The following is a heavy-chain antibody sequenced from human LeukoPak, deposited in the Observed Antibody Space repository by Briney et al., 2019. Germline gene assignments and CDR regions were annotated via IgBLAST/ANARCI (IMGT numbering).Heavy chain of an antibody. D-gene: IGHD3-10*01. J-gene: IGHJ5*02. CDR1: GGSISSSNFY. Sequence: SETLSLTCTVSGGSISSSNFYWGWIRQPPGKGLEWIGSLYYSGSTYYNPSLKSRVTISVDTSKDQFSLRLSSVTAADTAVYYCARQLMVRGVIGWFDPWGQGILVTVSS. CDR2: LYYSGST. CDR3: ARQLMVRGVIGWFDP. V-gene: IGHV4-39*01.